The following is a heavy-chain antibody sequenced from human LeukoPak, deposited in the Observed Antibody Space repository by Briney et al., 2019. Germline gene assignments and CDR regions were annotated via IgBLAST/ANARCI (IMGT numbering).Heavy chain of an antibody. Sequence: PGGSLRLSCAASGFTFSSYGMHWVRQAPGKGLEWVAFIRYDGSNKYYADSVKGRFTISRDNSKNTLYLQMNSLRAEDTAVYYCVRLWLLGSGYWGQGTLVTVSS. CDR3: VRLWLLGSGY. V-gene: IGHV3-30*02. CDR2: IRYDGSNK. CDR1: GFTFSSYG. D-gene: IGHD5-18*01. J-gene: IGHJ4*02.